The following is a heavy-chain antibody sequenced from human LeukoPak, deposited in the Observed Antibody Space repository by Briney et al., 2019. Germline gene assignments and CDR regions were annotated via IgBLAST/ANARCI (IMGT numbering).Heavy chain of an antibody. CDR3: AKDDAWLRFGE. Sequence: GGSLRLSCAASGFTFSDYYMSWICQAPGKGLEWVSYISSSGSTIYYADSVKGRFTISRDNSKNMLYLEVISLTADDTAVYYCAKDDAWLRFGEWSQGTLVTVSS. CDR2: ISSSGSTI. V-gene: IGHV3-11*01. J-gene: IGHJ4*02. D-gene: IGHD3-10*01. CDR1: GFTFSDYY.